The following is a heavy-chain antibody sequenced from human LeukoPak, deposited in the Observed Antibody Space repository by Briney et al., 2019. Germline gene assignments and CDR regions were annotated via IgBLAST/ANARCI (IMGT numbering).Heavy chain of an antibody. Sequence: SQTLSLTCTVSGGSISNGGYYWSWIRQPAGKGLEWIGRIYTSGSTNYNPSLKSRVTMSVDTSKNQFSLKLSSVTAADTAVYYCARETSVADLDYWGQGTLVTVSS. D-gene: IGHD5-12*01. CDR1: GGSISNGGYY. CDR2: IYTSGST. J-gene: IGHJ4*02. V-gene: IGHV4-61*02. CDR3: ARETSVADLDY.